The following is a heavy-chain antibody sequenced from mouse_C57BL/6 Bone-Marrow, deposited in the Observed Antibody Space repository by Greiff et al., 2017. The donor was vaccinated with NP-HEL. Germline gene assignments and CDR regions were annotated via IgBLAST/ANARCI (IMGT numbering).Heavy chain of an antibody. D-gene: IGHD2-4*01. Sequence: QVQLQQPGAELVKPGASVKLSCKASGYTFTSYWMHWVKQRPGQGLEWIGMIHPNSGSTNYNEKFKSKATLTVDKSSSTAYMQLSSLTSEDSDVYYCARGGIYYDYDWFAYGGQGTLVTVSA. J-gene: IGHJ3*01. CDR1: GYTFTSYW. CDR2: IHPNSGST. V-gene: IGHV1-64*01. CDR3: ARGGIYYDYDWFAY.